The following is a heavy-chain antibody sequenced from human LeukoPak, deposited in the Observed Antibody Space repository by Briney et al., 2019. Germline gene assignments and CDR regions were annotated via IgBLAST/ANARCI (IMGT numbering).Heavy chain of an antibody. CDR1: GGSISNYF. J-gene: IGHJ4*02. V-gene: IGHV4-4*07. CDR3: ARVFYYGSVYFDY. CDR2: IYTTGRT. D-gene: IGHD3-10*01. Sequence: SETLSLTCTVSGGSISNYFWSWIRQPAGKGLEWIGRIYTTGRTDYNPSLKSRDTMSVDTSKNQFSLKLSSVTAADTAVYYCARVFYYGSVYFDYWGQGTLVTVSS.